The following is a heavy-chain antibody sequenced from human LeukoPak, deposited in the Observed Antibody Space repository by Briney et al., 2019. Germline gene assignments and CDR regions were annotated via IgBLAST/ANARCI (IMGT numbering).Heavy chain of an antibody. CDR3: ARDFGWLQSDPSAFDI. CDR2: IWYDGSNK. CDR1: GFTFSIYD. Sequence: GGSLRLSCEASGFTFSIYDMYWVRQAPGKGLEWVAVIWYDGSNKYYADSVKGRFTISRDNSKNTLYLQMNSLRAEDTAVYYCARDFGWLQSDPSAFDIWGQGTMVTVSS. V-gene: IGHV3-33*08. D-gene: IGHD5-24*01. J-gene: IGHJ3*02.